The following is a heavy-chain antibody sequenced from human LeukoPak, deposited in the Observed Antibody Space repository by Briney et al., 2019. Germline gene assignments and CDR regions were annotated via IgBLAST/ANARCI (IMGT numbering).Heavy chain of an antibody. Sequence: ASVKVSCKTSGYTFSRYGFSWVRQAPGQGLEWIGWIGVFNGNRNYAKSVQGRITLTADTSTNTTYMELRSLTSDDTAVYFCGRNWDWHVQFWGQGTLITVSS. V-gene: IGHV1-18*01. CDR2: IGVFNGNR. CDR1: GYTFSRYG. D-gene: IGHD7-27*01. J-gene: IGHJ4*02. CDR3: GRNWDWHVQF.